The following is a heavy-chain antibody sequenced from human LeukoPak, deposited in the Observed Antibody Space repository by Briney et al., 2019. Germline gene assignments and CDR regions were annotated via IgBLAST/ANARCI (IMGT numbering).Heavy chain of an antibody. J-gene: IGHJ5*02. V-gene: IGHV3-15*01. Sequence: GGSLRLSCAVSGFAFTDAWMNWVRQSPGKGLEWVGRIRSMTDGGTTDYAAPVKGRFIISRDDSKNTLFLQMNSLRIEDTAVYYCCTRSSTSPWGQGTLVTVSS. CDR3: CTRSSTSP. CDR1: GFAFTDAW. CDR2: IRSMTDGGTT. D-gene: IGHD2-2*01.